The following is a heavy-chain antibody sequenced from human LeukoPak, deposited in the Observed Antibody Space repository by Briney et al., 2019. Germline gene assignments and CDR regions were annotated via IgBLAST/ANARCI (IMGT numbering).Heavy chain of an antibody. D-gene: IGHD4-17*01. J-gene: IGHJ5*02. CDR3: AGEHNYGDPLPFEA. Sequence: ASVKVSCKASGYTFINYGFTWVRQAPGQGLEWMGWINGYNGLTNYAQKVLGRVTMTIDTSTSTVYMELRGLRSDDTAVYYCAGEHNYGDPLPFEAWGQGTLVTVSS. CDR1: GYTFINYG. V-gene: IGHV1-18*01. CDR2: INGYNGLT.